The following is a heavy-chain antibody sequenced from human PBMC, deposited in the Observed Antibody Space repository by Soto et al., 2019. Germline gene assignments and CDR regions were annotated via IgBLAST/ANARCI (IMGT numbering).Heavy chain of an antibody. D-gene: IGHD2-2*01. J-gene: IGHJ4*02. CDR1: GYTFTGYY. CDR3: ARDRASQSSTSCYDY. CDR2: INPNSGGT. V-gene: IGHV1-2*04. Sequence: ASVKVSCKASGYTFTGYYMHWVRQAPGQGLEWMGWINPNSGGTNYAQKFQGWVTMTRDTSISTAYMELSSLRSEDTAVYYCARDRASQSSTSCYDYWGQGTLVTVSS.